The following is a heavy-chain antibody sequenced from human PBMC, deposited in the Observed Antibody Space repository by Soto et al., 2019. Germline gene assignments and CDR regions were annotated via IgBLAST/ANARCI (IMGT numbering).Heavy chain of an antibody. CDR3: ASHSGSSPEGRYYYGMDV. D-gene: IGHD1-26*01. CDR1: GGTFSSYA. CDR2: IIPIFGTA. Sequence: QVQLVQSGAEVKKPGSSVKVSCKASGGTFSSYAISWVRQAPGQGLEWMGGIIPIFGTADYAQQFQGRVTITADESTSPAYMELSSLRSEDTAVYYCASHSGSSPEGRYYYGMDVWGQGTTVTVSS. J-gene: IGHJ6*02. V-gene: IGHV1-69*12.